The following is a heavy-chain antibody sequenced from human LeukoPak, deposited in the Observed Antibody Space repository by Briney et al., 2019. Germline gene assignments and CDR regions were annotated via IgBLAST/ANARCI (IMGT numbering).Heavy chain of an antibody. CDR2: ISSSSYI. D-gene: IGHD5-24*01. CDR3: ARPRGNVEMATFPFDY. J-gene: IGHJ4*02. V-gene: IGHV3-21*06. CDR1: GFTFSSYS. Sequence: PGGSLRLSCAASGFTFSSYSMNWVRQAPGKGLEWVSSISSSSYIYYADSVKGRFTISRHNGRNSLYLEMNSLRAEDTAVYYCARPRGNVEMATFPFDYWGQGTLVTVSS.